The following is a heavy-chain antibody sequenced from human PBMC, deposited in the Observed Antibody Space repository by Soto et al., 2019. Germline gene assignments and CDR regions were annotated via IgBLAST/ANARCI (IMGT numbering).Heavy chain of an antibody. CDR2: IYWDDDK. V-gene: IGHV2-5*02. CDR1: GFSLSTSGVG. J-gene: IGHJ4*02. Sequence: SGPTLVNPTQTLTLTCTFSGFSLSTSGVGVGWIRQPPGKALEWLALIYWDDDKRYSPSLKSRLTITKDTSKNQVVLTMTNMDPVDTATYYCARDTGYSSGWGPYYFDYWGQGTLVTVSS. D-gene: IGHD6-19*01. CDR3: ARDTGYSSGWGPYYFDY.